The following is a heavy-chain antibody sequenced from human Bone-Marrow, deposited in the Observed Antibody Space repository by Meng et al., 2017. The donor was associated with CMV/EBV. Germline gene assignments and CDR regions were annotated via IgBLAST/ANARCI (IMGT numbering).Heavy chain of an antibody. V-gene: IGHV4-39*07. CDR3: ARDSRVLGMDV. J-gene: IGHJ6*02. CDR2: IYYSGST. CDR1: GGSISSSSYY. D-gene: IGHD2-2*01. Sequence: SETLSLTCTVSGGSISSSSYYWGWIRQPPGKGLEWIGSIYYSGSTYYNPSLKSRVTISVDTSKNQFSLKLSSVTAADTAVYYCARDSRVLGMDVCGQGTTVTFSS.